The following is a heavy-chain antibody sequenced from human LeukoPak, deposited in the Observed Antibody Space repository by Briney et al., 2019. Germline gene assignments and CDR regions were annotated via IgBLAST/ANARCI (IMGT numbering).Heavy chain of an antibody. CDR1: GFTFRSYG. V-gene: IGHV3-33*01. J-gene: IGHJ4*02. Sequence: GRSLRLSCAASGFTFRSYGMHWVRQAPGKGLEWVAIIWYDGSNKYYADSVEGRFTISRDNSKNTLYLQMGSLRAEDTAVYYCARVVGYCGGATCSFYFDYWGQGTLVTVSS. CDR3: ARVVGYCGGATCSFYFDY. CDR2: IWYDGSNK. D-gene: IGHD2-15*01.